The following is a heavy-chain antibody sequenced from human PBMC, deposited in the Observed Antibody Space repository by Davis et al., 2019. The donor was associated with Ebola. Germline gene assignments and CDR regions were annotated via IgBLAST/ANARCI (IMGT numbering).Heavy chain of an antibody. CDR1: GVSISSDDCY. Sequence: SETLSLTCTVSGVSISSDDCYWSWVRQHPGKGLEWIGHIYYTGSTYYNPALKSRVSISGDTTNDQVSLQLTSVTAADTAVYYCARVVRFWSGYFPYFYYHMDVWGRGTTVTVSS. CDR2: IYYTGST. V-gene: IGHV4-31*03. D-gene: IGHD3-3*01. J-gene: IGHJ6*03. CDR3: ARVVRFWSGYFPYFYYHMDV.